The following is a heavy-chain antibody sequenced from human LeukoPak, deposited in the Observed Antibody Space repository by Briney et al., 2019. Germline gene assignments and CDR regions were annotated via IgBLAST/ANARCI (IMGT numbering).Heavy chain of an antibody. CDR3: ARIRIAAAGDVARWFDP. CDR1: GGSISSSSYY. J-gene: IGHJ5*02. CDR2: IYYSGST. Sequence: PSETLSLTCTVSGGSISSSSYYWGWIRQPPGKGLEWIGSIYYSGSTYYNPSLKSRVTISVDTSKNQFSLKLSSVTAADTAVYYCARIRIAAAGDVARWFDPWGQGTLVTVSS. D-gene: IGHD6-13*01. V-gene: IGHV4-39*01.